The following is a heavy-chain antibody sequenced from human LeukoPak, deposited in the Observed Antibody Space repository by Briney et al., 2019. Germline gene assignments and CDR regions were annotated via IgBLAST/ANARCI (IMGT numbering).Heavy chain of an antibody. V-gene: IGHV1-3*01. CDR2: INAGNGNT. CDR1: GYTFTSYA. J-gene: IGHJ4*02. Sequence: ASVKVSCKASGYTFTSYAMHWVRQAPGQRLEWMGWINAGNGNTKYSQKFQGRVTITRDTSASTAHMELSSLRSEDTAVYYCARARVGQMDTAMVDWGQGTLVTVSS. D-gene: IGHD5-18*01. CDR3: ARARVGQMDTAMVD.